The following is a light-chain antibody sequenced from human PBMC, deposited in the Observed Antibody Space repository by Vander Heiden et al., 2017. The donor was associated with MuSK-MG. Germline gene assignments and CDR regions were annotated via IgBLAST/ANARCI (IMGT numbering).Light chain of an antibody. J-gene: IGKJ4*01. CDR1: QSVSSC. Sequence: EIVLTQSPATLSLSPGERATLSCRASQSVSSCLAWYQQKPGQAPRLLIYDASNRATGIPARFSGSGSGTDFTLTISSLEPEDFAVYYCQQRSNWPQNTFGGGTKVEIK. V-gene: IGKV3-11*01. CDR3: QQRSNWPQNT. CDR2: DAS.